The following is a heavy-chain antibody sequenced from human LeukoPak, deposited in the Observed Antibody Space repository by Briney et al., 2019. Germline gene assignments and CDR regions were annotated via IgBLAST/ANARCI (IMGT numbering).Heavy chain of an antibody. V-gene: IGHV3-11*04. CDR3: AREFRKSVGWYFDL. J-gene: IGHJ2*01. CDR1: GFTFSDYY. Sequence: GGSLRLSCAASGFTFSDYYMSWIRQAPGKGLEWVSYISSSGSTIYYADSVKGRFTISRDNAKNSLYLQMNSLRAEDTAVYYCAREFRKSVGWYFDLWGRGTLVTVSS. CDR2: ISSSGSTI.